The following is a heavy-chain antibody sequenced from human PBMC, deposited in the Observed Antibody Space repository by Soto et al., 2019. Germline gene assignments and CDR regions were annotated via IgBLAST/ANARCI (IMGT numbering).Heavy chain of an antibody. CDR2: INPSGGST. J-gene: IGHJ6*02. CDR3: ARTGSGYSYYYGMAV. CDR1: GYTFTSYY. V-gene: IGHV1-46*01. Sequence: QVQLVQSGAEVKKPGASVKVSCKASGYTFTSYYMHWVRQAPGQGLEWMGIINPSGGSTSYAQKFQGSVTMTRDTYTITVYMELSSLRSEDTAVYYCARTGSGYSYYYGMAVWGQGTTVTVSS. D-gene: IGHD3-3*01.